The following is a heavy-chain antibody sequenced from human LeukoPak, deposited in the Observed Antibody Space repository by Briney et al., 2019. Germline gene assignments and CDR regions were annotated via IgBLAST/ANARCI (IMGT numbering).Heavy chain of an antibody. D-gene: IGHD5-18*01. CDR1: GGTFSSYA. CDR3: AREKRWDSYGYAFDY. CDR2: IIPIFGTA. J-gene: IGHJ4*02. V-gene: IGHV1-69*05. Sequence: SVKVSCKASGGTFSSYAISWVRQAPGQGLEWMGGIIPIFGTANYAQKFQGRVTITTDESTSTAYVELSSLRSEDTAVYYCAREKRWDSYGYAFDYWGQGTLVTVSS.